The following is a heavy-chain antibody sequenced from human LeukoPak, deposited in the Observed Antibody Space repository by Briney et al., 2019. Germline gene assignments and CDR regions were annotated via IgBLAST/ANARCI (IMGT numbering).Heavy chain of an antibody. CDR2: ISSSSSTI. CDR3: ARGPYYDSSGYHFDY. V-gene: IGHV3-48*04. CDR1: GFTFSSYS. J-gene: IGHJ4*02. D-gene: IGHD3-22*01. Sequence: GSLRLSCAASGFTFSSYSMNWVRQAPGKGLEWVSYISSSSSTIYYADSVKGRFTISRDNAKNSLYLQMNSLRAEDTAVYYCARGPYYDSSGYHFDYWGQGTLVTVSS.